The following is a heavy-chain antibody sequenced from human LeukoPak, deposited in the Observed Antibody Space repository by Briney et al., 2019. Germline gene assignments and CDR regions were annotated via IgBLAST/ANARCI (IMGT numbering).Heavy chain of an antibody. CDR1: GYTFTNYD. Sequence: ASVKVSCKASGYTFTNYDINWVRQATGQGLEWMGWMNPNSGNTGYAQKFQGRVTMTRNTSISTAYMELSSLRSEDTAVYYCAIMGFPYYDSSGYYWDAFDIWGQGTMVTVSS. V-gene: IGHV1-8*01. J-gene: IGHJ3*02. CDR2: MNPNSGNT. CDR3: AIMGFPYYDSSGYYWDAFDI. D-gene: IGHD3-22*01.